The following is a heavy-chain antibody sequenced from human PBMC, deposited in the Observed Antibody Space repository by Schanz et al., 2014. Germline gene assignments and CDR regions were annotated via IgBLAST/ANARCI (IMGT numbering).Heavy chain of an antibody. CDR3: ARDGGRDGYNLAFDV. J-gene: IGHJ3*01. CDR1: GFTFRTYA. CDR2: IKHDGSEK. D-gene: IGHD5-12*01. V-gene: IGHV3-7*03. Sequence: DVQLVESGGGVVQPGGSLRLSCTVSGFTFRTYAVHWVRQAPGKGLEWVANIKHDGSEKYYVDSVKGRFTISRDNAKNSMYLEMNSLRAEDTAVYFCARDGGRDGYNLAFDVWGQGTLVTVSS.